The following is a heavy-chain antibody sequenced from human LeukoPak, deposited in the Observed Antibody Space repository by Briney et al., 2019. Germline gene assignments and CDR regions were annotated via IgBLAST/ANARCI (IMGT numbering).Heavy chain of an antibody. J-gene: IGHJ5*02. CDR3: ARDVYYVRMGGNWFDP. V-gene: IGHV1-69*01. CDR2: IIPIFGTA. CDR1: GGTFSSYA. D-gene: IGHD3-10*02. Sequence: SVKVSCKASGGTFSSYAISWVRQAPGQGLEWMGGIIPIFGTANHAQKFQGRVTITADESTSTAYMELSSLRSEDTAVYYCARDVYYVRMGGNWFDPWGQGTLVTVSS.